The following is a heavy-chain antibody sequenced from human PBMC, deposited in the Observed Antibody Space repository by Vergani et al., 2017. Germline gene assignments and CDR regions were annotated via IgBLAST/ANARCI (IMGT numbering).Heavy chain of an antibody. D-gene: IGHD6-19*01. CDR3: ARGDSSGWYGY. CDR1: GGSFSGYY. V-gene: IGHV4-34*01. Sequence: QVQLQQWGAGLLKPSETLSLTCAVYGGSFSGYYWSWIRQPPGKGLEWIGEINHSGSTNYNPSLKSRVTLSVDTSKNQFSLKLSSVTAADTAVYYCARGDSSGWYGYWGQGTLVTVSS. CDR2: INHSGST. J-gene: IGHJ4*02.